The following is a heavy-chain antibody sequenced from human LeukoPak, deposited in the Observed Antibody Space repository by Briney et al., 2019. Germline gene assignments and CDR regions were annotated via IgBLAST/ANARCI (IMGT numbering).Heavy chain of an antibody. CDR2: IYYSGST. D-gene: IGHD3-22*01. V-gene: IGHV4-59*01. CDR1: GGSISSYY. J-gene: IGHJ4*02. Sequence: SETLSLTCTVSGGSISSYYWSWLRQPPGKGLEWIGYIYYSGSTNYNPSLKSRVTISVDTSTNQFSLKLSSVTAADTAVYYCARMGPGGLDYYDSSAHDYWGQGTLVTVSS. CDR3: ARMGPGGLDYYDSSAHDY.